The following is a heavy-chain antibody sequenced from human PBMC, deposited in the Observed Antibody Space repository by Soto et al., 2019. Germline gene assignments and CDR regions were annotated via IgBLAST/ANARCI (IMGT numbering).Heavy chain of an antibody. J-gene: IGHJ6*02. D-gene: IGHD3-9*01. CDR1: GFTFSSYG. Sequence: GGSLRLSCAASGFTFSSYGMHWVRQAPGKGLEWVAVIWYDGSNKYYADSVKGRFTISRDNSKNTLYLQMNSLRAEDTAVYYCARAEEILTGYYIHYYYYGMDVWGQGTTVTVSS. V-gene: IGHV3-33*01. CDR2: IWYDGSNK. CDR3: ARAEEILTGYYIHYYYYGMDV.